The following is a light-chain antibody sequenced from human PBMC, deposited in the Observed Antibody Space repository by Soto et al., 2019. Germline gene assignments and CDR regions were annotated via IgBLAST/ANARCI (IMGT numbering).Light chain of an antibody. CDR1: QSILSW. Sequence: DIQMTQSPSTLSASVGDRVTITRRASQSILSWLAWYQHKPGKAPKLLIYDASSLESGVPSRFSGSRSGTEFTLTISSLQPDDIATYYCQQYDTYWTFGQGTKVDIK. CDR3: QQYDTYWT. CDR2: DAS. J-gene: IGKJ1*01. V-gene: IGKV1-5*01.